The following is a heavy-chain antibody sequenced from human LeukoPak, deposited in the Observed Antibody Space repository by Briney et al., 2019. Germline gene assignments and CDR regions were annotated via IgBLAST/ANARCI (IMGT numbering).Heavy chain of an antibody. CDR3: ARDGNYRVADDI. CDR1: GFTFSSHA. J-gene: IGHJ3*02. CDR2: IRYDASNQ. D-gene: IGHD3-16*02. V-gene: IGHV3-33*08. Sequence: GRSLRLSCAASGFTFSSHAMHWVRQAPGKGLQWVAFIRYDASNQYYADSVKGRFTISRDNSKNTLYLQMNSLRVEGTAFYYCARDGNYRVADDIWGQGTMVTVSS.